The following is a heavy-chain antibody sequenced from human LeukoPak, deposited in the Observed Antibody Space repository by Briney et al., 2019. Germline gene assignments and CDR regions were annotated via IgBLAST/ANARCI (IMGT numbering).Heavy chain of an antibody. V-gene: IGHV4-61*01. Sequence: PSETLSLTCTVSGGSVSSGSYYWSWIRQPLGQGLEWIGYIYYSGSTNYNPSLKSRVTISVDTSKNQFSLKLSSVTAADTAVYYCARGPRYSGSYLGVDYWGQGTLVTVSS. D-gene: IGHD1-26*01. J-gene: IGHJ4*02. CDR2: IYYSGST. CDR3: ARGPRYSGSYLGVDY. CDR1: GGSVSSGSYY.